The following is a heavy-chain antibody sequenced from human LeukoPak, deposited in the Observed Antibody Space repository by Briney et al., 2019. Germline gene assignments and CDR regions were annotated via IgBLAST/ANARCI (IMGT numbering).Heavy chain of an antibody. CDR3: ARGGWEPLDY. D-gene: IGHD1-26*01. Sequence: GGSLRLSCAASGFTFSSCGFNWVRQAPGKGLEWVANIKQDGSEKYYVDSVKGRFTISRDNAKDSLYLQMNSLRAEDTAVYHCARGGWEPLDYWGQGILVTVSS. V-gene: IGHV3-7*01. J-gene: IGHJ4*02. CDR2: IKQDGSEK. CDR1: GFTFSSCG.